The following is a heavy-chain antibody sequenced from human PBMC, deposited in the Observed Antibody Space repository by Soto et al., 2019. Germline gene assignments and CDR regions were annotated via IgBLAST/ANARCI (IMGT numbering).Heavy chain of an antibody. Sequence: SETLSLTCTVSGGSISSGGYYWSWIRQHPGKGLEWIGYIYYSGSTYYNPSLKSRVTISVDTSKNQFSLKLSSVTAADTAVYYCAGQRGYYYDSSGYYIAYWGQGTLVTVSS. J-gene: IGHJ4*02. D-gene: IGHD3-22*01. CDR1: GGSISSGGYY. V-gene: IGHV4-31*03. CDR2: IYYSGST. CDR3: AGQRGYYYDSSGYYIAY.